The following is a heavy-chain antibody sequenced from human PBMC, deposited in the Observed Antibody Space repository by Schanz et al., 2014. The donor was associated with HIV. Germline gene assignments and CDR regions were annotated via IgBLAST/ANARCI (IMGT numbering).Heavy chain of an antibody. J-gene: IGHJ6*02. Sequence: EVLLVESGGGFVQPGGSLRLSCATSGFPFAAYAMTWVRQAPGKGLEWVARSRVKSDSYATEYAASVTGRFTISRDDSKNSVYLQMNSLNIEDTAVYSCRGYRFYYGVDFWGQGTTVTVS. CDR1: GFPFAAYA. CDR3: RGYRFYYGVDF. V-gene: IGHV3-72*01. CDR2: SRVKSDSYAT. D-gene: IGHD5-18*01.